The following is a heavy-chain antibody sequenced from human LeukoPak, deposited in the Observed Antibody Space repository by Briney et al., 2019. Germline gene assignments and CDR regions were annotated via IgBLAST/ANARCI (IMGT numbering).Heavy chain of an antibody. CDR3: ARNSALIVVVPAAIHFDY. CDR1: AGSFSGYY. J-gene: IGHJ4*02. D-gene: IGHD2-2*01. CDR2: INHSGST. Sequence: SETLSLTCAVYAGSFSGYYWSWIRQPQGKGLEWIGEINHSGSTNYNPSLKSRVTISVDTSKNQVSLKLSSVTAADTAVYYCARNSALIVVVPAAIHFDYWGQETLVTVSS. V-gene: IGHV4-34*01.